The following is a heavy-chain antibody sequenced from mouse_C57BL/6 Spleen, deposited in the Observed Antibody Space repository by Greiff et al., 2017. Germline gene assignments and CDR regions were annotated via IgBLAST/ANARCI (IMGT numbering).Heavy chain of an antibody. Sequence: VKDRFTISRDDSESMLYLQMNNLKTEDTAMYYCVRFNGDYWGQGTTLTVSS. CDR3: VRFNGDY. J-gene: IGHJ2*01. V-gene: IGHV10-1*01.